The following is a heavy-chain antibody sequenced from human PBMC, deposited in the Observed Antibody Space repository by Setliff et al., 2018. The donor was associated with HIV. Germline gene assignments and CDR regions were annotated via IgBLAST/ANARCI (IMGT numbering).Heavy chain of an antibody. D-gene: IGHD3-22*01. Sequence: TLSLTCTVSDGSISSQYWSWIRQPPGKGLEWVGSIYYTGNTNYNPSLKSRVTISVDTSKNELSLKMSSVTAADTAVYYCARAPATMIVVVNHVPLAAFGLWGQGTMVTRLL. V-gene: IGHV4-59*11. CDR2: IYYTGNT. J-gene: IGHJ3*01. CDR1: DGSISSQY. CDR3: ARAPATMIVVVNHVPLAAFGL.